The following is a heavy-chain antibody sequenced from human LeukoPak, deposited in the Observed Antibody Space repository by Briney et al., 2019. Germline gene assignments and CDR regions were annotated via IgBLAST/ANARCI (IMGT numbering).Heavy chain of an antibody. V-gene: IGHV4-4*07. J-gene: IGHJ6*03. Sequence: SETLSLTCTVSGGSISSFYWSWIRQPAGKGLEWIRRIYTSGSTNYNPSLKSRVTMSVDTSKNQFSLKLSSVTAADTAVYYCARSYNWNYYYYMDVWGKGTTVTVSS. CDR2: IYTSGST. CDR3: ARSYNWNYYYYMDV. D-gene: IGHD1-20*01. CDR1: GGSISSFY.